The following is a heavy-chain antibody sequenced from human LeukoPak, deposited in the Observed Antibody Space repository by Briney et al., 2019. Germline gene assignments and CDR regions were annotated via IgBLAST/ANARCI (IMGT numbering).Heavy chain of an antibody. V-gene: IGHV4-31*03. CDR3: ARGFPYSSGYPYYFDY. J-gene: IGHJ4*02. Sequence: MPSETLSLTCTVSSGSISSGGYYWSWIRQHPGKGLEWIGYIYYSGSTYYNPSLKSRVTISVDTSKNQFSLKLSSVTAADTAVYYCARGFPYSSGYPYYFDYWGQGTLVTVSS. CDR1: SGSISSGGYY. CDR2: IYYSGST. D-gene: IGHD3-22*01.